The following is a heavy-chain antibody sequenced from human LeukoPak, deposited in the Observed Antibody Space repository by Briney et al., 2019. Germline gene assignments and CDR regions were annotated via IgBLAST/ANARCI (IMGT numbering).Heavy chain of an antibody. Sequence: GGSLRLSCAASGFNFCAYTINWVRQAPGKGLEWVSSIFSRSESILYADSVKGRFTISRDNAKNLLYLQMNSLRAEDTAIYYCAKSAYSDSSGYYREYCFDYWGQGTLVTVSS. V-gene: IGHV3-21*04. J-gene: IGHJ4*02. D-gene: IGHD3-22*01. CDR1: GFNFCAYT. CDR3: AKSAYSDSSGYYREYCFDY. CDR2: IFSRSESI.